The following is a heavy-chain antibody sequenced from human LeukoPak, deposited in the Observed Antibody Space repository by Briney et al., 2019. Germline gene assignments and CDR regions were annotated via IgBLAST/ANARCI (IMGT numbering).Heavy chain of an antibody. V-gene: IGHV3-7*01. Sequence: GSLRLSCAASGFIFSNYWMTWVRQAPGKGLEWVAHIRQDGSERHYVDSVKDRFTNSRDNAKNSLDLQMDSLRAEDTAVYYCARDWGSTGYDLYDSWGQGTLVTVSS. CDR3: ARDWGSTGYDLYDS. CDR2: IRQDGSER. J-gene: IGHJ4*02. CDR1: GFIFSNYW. D-gene: IGHD5-12*01.